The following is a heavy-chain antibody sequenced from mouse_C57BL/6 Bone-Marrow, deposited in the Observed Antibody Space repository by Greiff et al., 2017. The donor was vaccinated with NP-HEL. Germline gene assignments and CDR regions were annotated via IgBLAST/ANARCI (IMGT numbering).Heavy chain of an antibody. CDR1: GYSFTGYY. CDR3: ARDGYYGSSPAWFAY. V-gene: IGHV1-42*01. D-gene: IGHD1-1*01. Sequence: EVKLQESGPELVKPGASVKISCKASGYSFTGYYMNWVKQSPEKSLEWIGEINPSTGGTTYNQKFKAKATLTVDKSSSTAYMQLKSLTSEDSAVYDCARDGYYGSSPAWFAYWGQGTLVTVSA. J-gene: IGHJ3*01. CDR2: INPSTGGT.